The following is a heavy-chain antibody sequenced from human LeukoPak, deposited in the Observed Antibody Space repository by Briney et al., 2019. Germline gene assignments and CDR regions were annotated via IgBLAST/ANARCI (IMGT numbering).Heavy chain of an antibody. J-gene: IGHJ4*02. CDR3: AKTQWKVGATDYFDY. D-gene: IGHD1-26*01. V-gene: IGHV3-23*01. CDR2: INDNGGQR. CDR1: GFAFNNYA. Sequence: PGGSLRLSCAASGFAFNNYAMTWVRQAPGKGLEWVSNINDNGGQRHYADSVKGRFTISRDNSENMMFLQMDSLRAEDTAVYYCAKTQWKVGATDYFDYWGQGILVTVSS.